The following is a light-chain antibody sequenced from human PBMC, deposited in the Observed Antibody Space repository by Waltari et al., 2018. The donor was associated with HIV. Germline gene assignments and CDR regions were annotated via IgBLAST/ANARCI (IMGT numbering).Light chain of an antibody. CDR2: ENT. CDR3: QSYDRSLSVWV. Sequence: QSVLTQPPSVSGAPGQRVTISCTGSSSNTGAGYDVHWYQQLPGTAPRLLIYENTIRRSGVADRFSGSKSGTSASLAIAGLQDEDEAVYYCQSYDRSLSVWVFGGGTKVTVL. V-gene: IGLV1-40*01. CDR1: SSNTGAGYD. J-gene: IGLJ3*02.